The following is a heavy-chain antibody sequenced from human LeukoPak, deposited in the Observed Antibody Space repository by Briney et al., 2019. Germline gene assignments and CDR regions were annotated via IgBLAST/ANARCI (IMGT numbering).Heavy chain of an antibody. CDR2: IYSGGST. D-gene: IGHD2-21*02. Sequence: GGSLRLSCAASGFTVSSNYMSWVRQAPGKGLEWVSVIYSGGSTYYADSVKGRFTISRDNSKNTLYLQMNSLRAEDTAMYYCARTCGGDCYSDYWGQGTLVTVSS. CDR3: ARTCGGDCYSDY. V-gene: IGHV3-53*01. J-gene: IGHJ4*02. CDR1: GFTVSSNY.